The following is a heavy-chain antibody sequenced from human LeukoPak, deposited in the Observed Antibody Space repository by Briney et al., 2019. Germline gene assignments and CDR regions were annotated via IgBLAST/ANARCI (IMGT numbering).Heavy chain of an antibody. Sequence: PGGSLRLSCAASGFTFSSYAMSWVRRAPGKGLEWVSAISGSGGSTYYADSVKGRFTISRDNSKNTLYLQMNSLRAEDTAVYYCAKSIQLWLHYFDYWGQGTLVTVSS. CDR3: AKSIQLWLHYFDY. CDR1: GFTFSSYA. D-gene: IGHD5-18*01. J-gene: IGHJ4*02. V-gene: IGHV3-23*01. CDR2: ISGSGGST.